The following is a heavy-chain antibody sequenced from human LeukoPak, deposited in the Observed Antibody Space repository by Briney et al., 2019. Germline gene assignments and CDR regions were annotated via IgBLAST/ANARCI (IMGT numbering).Heavy chain of an antibody. CDR1: GYTFSDYW. V-gene: IGHV5-51*01. CDR2: IYPGDSDT. CDR3: ARSPPSSYCTSTSCYPRHFDY. J-gene: IGHJ4*02. Sequence: GESLKISCKTSGYTFSDYWIGWVRQMPGKGLEWMGIIYPGDSDTRYSPSFQGRVAMSVDKSITTAYLQWSSLRTSDTAMYYCARSPPSSYCTSTSCYPRHFDYWGQGTLVTVSS. D-gene: IGHD2-2*01.